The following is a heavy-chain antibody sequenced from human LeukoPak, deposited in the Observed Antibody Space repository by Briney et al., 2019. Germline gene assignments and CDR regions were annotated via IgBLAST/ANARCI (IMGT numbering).Heavy chain of an antibody. V-gene: IGHV1-8*02. CDR1: GYTFTGYY. CDR3: ARGLRARYCSGGSCYSPPGY. J-gene: IGHJ4*02. D-gene: IGHD2-15*01. Sequence: ASVKVSCKASGYTFTGYYMHWVRQATGQGLEWMGWMNPNSGNTGYAQKFQGRVTMTRNTSISTAYMELSSLRSEDTAVYYCARGLRARYCSGGSCYSPPGYWGQGTLVTVSS. CDR2: MNPNSGNT.